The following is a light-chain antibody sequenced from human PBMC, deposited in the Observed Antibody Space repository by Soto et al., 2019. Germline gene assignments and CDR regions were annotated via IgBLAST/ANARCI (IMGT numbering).Light chain of an antibody. CDR2: LNSDGSH. V-gene: IGLV4-69*01. Sequence: QSVLTQSPSASASLGASVKLTCTLTSGQSSYAIAWHQQQPEKGPRYLMKLNSDGSHNKGDGIPDRFSGSSSGAERYLTISSLQSEDEADYYCQTWGTGIVVFGGGTKLTVL. CDR1: SGQSSYA. J-gene: IGLJ2*01. CDR3: QTWGTGIVV.